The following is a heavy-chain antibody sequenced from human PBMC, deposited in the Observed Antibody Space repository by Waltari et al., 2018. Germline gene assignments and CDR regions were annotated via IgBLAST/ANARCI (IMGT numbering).Heavy chain of an antibody. CDR1: GHSLNELS. CDR3: AVVRRQVYVHCYFDL. D-gene: IGHD3-10*02. J-gene: IGHJ2*01. V-gene: IGHV1-24*01. CDR2: ADPDKGKT. Sequence: QVQLVQSGADVKKPGASVKVSCKVSGHSLNELSIHWVRPAPGKWLEWMGGADPDKGKTVDEQSCQGRVTMTEDTSTDTAYMELTSLTSDDTAIYYCAVVRRQVYVHCYFDLWGRGTLVTVSS.